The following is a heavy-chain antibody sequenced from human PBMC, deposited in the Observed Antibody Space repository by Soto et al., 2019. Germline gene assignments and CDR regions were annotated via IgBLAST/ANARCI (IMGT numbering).Heavy chain of an antibody. CDR3: ASLKHGDTRPFDY. Sequence: SETLSLTCTVSGGCISSYYWSWIRQPPGKGLEWIGYIYYSGSTNYNPSLKSRVTISVDTSKNQFSLKLSSVTAADTAVYYCASLKHGDTRPFDYWGQGTLVTVSS. J-gene: IGHJ4*02. V-gene: IGHV4-59*01. CDR2: IYYSGST. D-gene: IGHD4-17*01. CDR1: GGCISSYY.